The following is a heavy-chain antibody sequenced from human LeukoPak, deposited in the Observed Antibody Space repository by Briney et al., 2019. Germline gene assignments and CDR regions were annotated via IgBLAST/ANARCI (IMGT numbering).Heavy chain of an antibody. CDR2: INPNSGGT. CDR3: ARAVWLPRAFDI. V-gene: IGHV1-2*02. J-gene: IGHJ3*02. CDR1: GYTFTGYY. D-gene: IGHD5-24*01. Sequence: GASVKVSCKASGYTFTGYYMHWVRQAPGQGLEWMGWINPNSGGTNYAQKLQGRVTMTTDTSTTTAYMELRSLRSDDTAVYYCARAVWLPRAFDIWGQGTMVTASS.